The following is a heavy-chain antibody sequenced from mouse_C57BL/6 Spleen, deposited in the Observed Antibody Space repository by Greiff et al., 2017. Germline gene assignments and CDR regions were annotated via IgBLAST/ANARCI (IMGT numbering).Heavy chain of an antibody. D-gene: IGHD2-4*01. V-gene: IGHV5-12*01. Sequence: EVMLVESGGGLVQPGGSLKLSCAASGFTFSDYYMYWVLQTPEKRLEWVAYISNGCGSPYYPDPVKGRFTISRDNAKNTLYLQMSRLKSEDTAMYYCARLTYDYDGAYVDYWGQGTTLTVSS. CDR2: ISNGCGSP. CDR3: ARLTYDYDGAYVDY. CDR1: GFTFSDYY. J-gene: IGHJ2*01.